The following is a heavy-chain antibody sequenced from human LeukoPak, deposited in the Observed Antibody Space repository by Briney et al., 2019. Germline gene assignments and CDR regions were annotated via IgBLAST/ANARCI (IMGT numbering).Heavy chain of an antibody. V-gene: IGHV1-46*03. CDR2: INPSGGST. J-gene: IGHJ3*02. Sequence: ASVKVSCKASGYTFTSYYMHWMRQAPGQGLEWMGIINPSGGSTSYAQKFQGRVTMTRDTSTSTVYMELSSLRSEDTAVYYCASPSGYSYGMNDAFDIWGQGTMVTVSS. D-gene: IGHD5-18*01. CDR3: ASPSGYSYGMNDAFDI. CDR1: GYTFTSYY.